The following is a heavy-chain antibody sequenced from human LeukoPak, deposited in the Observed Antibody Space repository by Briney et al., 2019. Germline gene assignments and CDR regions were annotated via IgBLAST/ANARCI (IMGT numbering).Heavy chain of an antibody. J-gene: IGHJ4*02. Sequence: GRSLRLSCAASGFIFSSYSMNWVRQAPGKGLEWVSYISSSSSTMYYAASVKGRFSISRDNAQNSLYLQMNSLRAEDTAVYYCARDGPYGNIDCWGQGTLVTVSS. D-gene: IGHD2/OR15-2a*01. CDR2: ISSSSSTM. V-gene: IGHV3-48*01. CDR1: GFIFSSYS. CDR3: ARDGPYGNIDC.